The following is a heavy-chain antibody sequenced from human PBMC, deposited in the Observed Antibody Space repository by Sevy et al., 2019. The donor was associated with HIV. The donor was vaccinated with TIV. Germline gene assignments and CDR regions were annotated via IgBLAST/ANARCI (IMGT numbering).Heavy chain of an antibody. D-gene: IGHD6-19*01. CDR1: GFTFSSYG. CDR2: ISYDGSNK. J-gene: IGHJ3*02. Sequence: GGSLRLSCAASGFTFSSYGMHWVRQALGKGLEWVAVISYDGSNKYYADSVKGRFTISRDNSKNTLYLQMNSLRAEDTAVYYCAKDRLSGWGHDAFDIWGQGTMVTVSS. CDR3: AKDRLSGWGHDAFDI. V-gene: IGHV3-30*18.